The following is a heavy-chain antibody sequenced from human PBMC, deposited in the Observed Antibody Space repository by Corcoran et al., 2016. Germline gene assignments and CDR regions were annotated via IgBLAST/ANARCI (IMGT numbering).Heavy chain of an antibody. V-gene: IGHV1-46*01. CDR3: ARGGSSWYSLFDY. CDR1: GYTFTSYY. CDR2: INPSGGST. D-gene: IGHD6-13*01. Sequence: QVQLVQSGAEVKKPGASVKVSCTASGYTFTSYYMHWVRQAPGQGLEWMGIINPSGGSTSSAQKFQGRVTMTRDTSTSTVYMELSSRRSEDTAVYYCARGGSSWYSLFDYWGQGTLVTVSS. J-gene: IGHJ4*02.